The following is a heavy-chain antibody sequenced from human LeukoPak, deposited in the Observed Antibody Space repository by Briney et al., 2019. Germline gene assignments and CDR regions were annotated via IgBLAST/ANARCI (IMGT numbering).Heavy chain of an antibody. Sequence: GGSLRLSCAASGFTFSTYEMNWVRQAPGKGLEWVSYISGTGNTIYYADSVKGRLTISRDNAKNSLYLQMNSLRAEDMALYYCAREANGDLFDYWGQGTLVTVSS. V-gene: IGHV3-48*03. D-gene: IGHD4-17*01. J-gene: IGHJ4*02. CDR1: GFTFSTYE. CDR3: AREANGDLFDY. CDR2: ISGTGNTI.